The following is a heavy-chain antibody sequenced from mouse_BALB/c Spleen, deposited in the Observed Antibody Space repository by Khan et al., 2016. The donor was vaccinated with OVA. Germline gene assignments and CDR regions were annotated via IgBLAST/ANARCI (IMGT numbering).Heavy chain of an antibody. CDR2: ISYSGNT. V-gene: IGHV3-2*02. CDR3: ARIYGGDFDY. D-gene: IGHD1-1*01. J-gene: IGHJ2*01. CDR1: GYSITTDYA. Sequence: EVQLQESGPGLVKPSQSLSLTCTVTGYSITTDYAWNWIRQFPGSKLEWMGHISYSGNTKYNPSLKSRISITRDTSKNQFFLQLKSVTTEDTARYYCARIYGGDFDYWGQGTTLTVSS.